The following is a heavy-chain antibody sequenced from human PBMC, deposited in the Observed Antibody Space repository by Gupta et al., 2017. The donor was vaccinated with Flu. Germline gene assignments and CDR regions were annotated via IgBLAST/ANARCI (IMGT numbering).Heavy chain of an antibody. Sequence: GKGLECIGEINHSGSTNYNPSLKSRVTISVDTSKNQFSLKLSSVTAADTAVYYCARGRSSFGYGGWSLVFDIWGQGTMVTVSS. CDR3: ARGRSSFGYGGWSLVFDI. D-gene: IGHD3-3*01. V-gene: IGHV4-34*01. CDR2: INHSGST. J-gene: IGHJ3*02.